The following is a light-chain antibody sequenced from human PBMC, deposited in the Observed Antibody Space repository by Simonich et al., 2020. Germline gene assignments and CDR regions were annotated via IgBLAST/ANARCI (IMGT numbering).Light chain of an antibody. J-gene: IGKJ1*01. CDR2: GAS. CDR1: QSVSSN. CDR3: QQYNNWWT. Sequence: EIVMTQSPATLSVSPAERATLSCRASQSVSSNLAWYQQKPGQAPRLLSYGASTRATGIPARFSGSGSGTEFTLTISSMQSEDFAVYYCQQYNNWWTFGQGTKVEIK. V-gene: IGKV3-15*01.